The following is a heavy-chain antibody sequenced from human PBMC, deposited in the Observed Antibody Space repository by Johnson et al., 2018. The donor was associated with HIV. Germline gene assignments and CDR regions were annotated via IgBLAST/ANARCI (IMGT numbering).Heavy chain of an antibody. J-gene: IGHJ3*02. CDR3: ARGGAYCGGDCNAFDI. D-gene: IGHD2-21*02. CDR1: KFTFSTYV. Sequence: VQLVESGGGVVQPGRSLRLSCAASKFTFSTYVMHWVRQAPGKGLEWVSYISSSGSTIYYADSVKGRFTISRDNAKNSLYLQMNSLRAEDTAVYYCARGGAYCGGDCNAFDIWGQGTLVTVSS. CDR2: ISSSGSTI. V-gene: IGHV3-48*03.